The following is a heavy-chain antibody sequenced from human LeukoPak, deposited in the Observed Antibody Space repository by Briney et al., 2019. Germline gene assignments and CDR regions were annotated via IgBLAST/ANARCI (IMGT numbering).Heavy chain of an antibody. V-gene: IGHV4-38-2*01. CDR2: IYHSGSA. Sequence: SETLSLTCAVSGYSISSGYYWGWIRQPPGKGLEWIGSIYHSGSAYYNPPLKSRVTISVDTSKNQFSLQLSSVTAADTAVYYCARRFDDFWSGYSYYFDYWGQGTLVTVSS. CDR3: ARRFDDFWSGYSYYFDY. J-gene: IGHJ4*02. CDR1: GYSISSGYY. D-gene: IGHD3-3*01.